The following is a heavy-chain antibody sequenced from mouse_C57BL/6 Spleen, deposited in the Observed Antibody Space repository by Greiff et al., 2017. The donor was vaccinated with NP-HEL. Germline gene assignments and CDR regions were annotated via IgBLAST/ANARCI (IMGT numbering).Heavy chain of an antibody. D-gene: IGHD1-1*01. CDR3: ARGNGSRAFAY. Sequence: VQLQQSGPELVKPGASVKISCKASGYAFSSSWMNWVKQRPGKGLEWIGRIYPGDGDTNYNQKFKGKSTLTVDKSSSTAYMQLSSLTSEDSAVYYCARGNGSRAFAYWGQGTLVTVSA. CDR1: GYAFSSSW. CDR2: IYPGDGDT. V-gene: IGHV1-82*01. J-gene: IGHJ3*01.